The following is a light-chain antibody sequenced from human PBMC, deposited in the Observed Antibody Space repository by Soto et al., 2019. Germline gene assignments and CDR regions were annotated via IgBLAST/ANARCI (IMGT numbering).Light chain of an antibody. V-gene: IGLV2-8*01. J-gene: IGLJ1*01. CDR3: KSYAGSNTYV. Sequence: QSVLTQPPAASGSPGQSVTISCTGTKSDIRVYDCVSWYQHHPGKAPRLIIYEVVQRPSGVPDRFSGAKSGNTASLTVSGLQAADEADYFCKSYAGSNTYVFGSGTKVTVL. CDR2: EVV. CDR1: KSDIRVYDC.